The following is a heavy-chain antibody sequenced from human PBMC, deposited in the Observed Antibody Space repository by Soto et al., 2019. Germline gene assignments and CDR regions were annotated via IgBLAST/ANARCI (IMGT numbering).Heavy chain of an antibody. CDR3: ARARIDY. CDR2: INPEGSEK. Sequence: EVQLVESGGGLVQPGGSLRLSCAVCGFIFSDYWMTWVRQAPGKGLEWVANINPEGSEKYYVDSVKGRFTISRDNAKNSLYLQTISLRAEDTALYYCARARIDYWGRGTLITVSS. J-gene: IGHJ4*02. V-gene: IGHV3-7*03. CDR1: GFIFSDYW.